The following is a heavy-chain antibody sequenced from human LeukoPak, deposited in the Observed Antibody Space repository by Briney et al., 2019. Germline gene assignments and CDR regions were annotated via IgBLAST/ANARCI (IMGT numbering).Heavy chain of an antibody. D-gene: IGHD3-10*01. J-gene: IGHJ6*03. CDR2: ISSNSDYI. V-gene: IGHV3-21*04. Sequence: GGSLRLSCAASGFTFSYYIMHWVRQAPGKGLEGVSSISSNSDYIYYADSVKGRFTITRDNAKNSLYLQINSLRAEDTASYYCAREGRVRGVMRYYYYYMDVWGKGTTVTVSS. CDR3: AREGRVRGVMRYYYYYMDV. CDR1: GFTFSYYI.